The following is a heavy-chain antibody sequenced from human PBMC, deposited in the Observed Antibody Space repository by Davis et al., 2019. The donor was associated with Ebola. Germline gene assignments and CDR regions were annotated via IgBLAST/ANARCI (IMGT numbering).Heavy chain of an antibody. V-gene: IGHV3-74*01. D-gene: IGHD3-22*01. Sequence: GESLKISCAASGFTFSRYWMHWVRQAPGKGLVWVSRIHSDGSSTNYADSVKGRFTISRDNAKNTLYLQMNSLRAEDTAVYYCAQEPLYSYDSSGYYVNWGQGTLVTVSS. CDR1: GFTFSRYW. CDR2: IHSDGSST. J-gene: IGHJ4*02. CDR3: AQEPLYSYDSSGYYVN.